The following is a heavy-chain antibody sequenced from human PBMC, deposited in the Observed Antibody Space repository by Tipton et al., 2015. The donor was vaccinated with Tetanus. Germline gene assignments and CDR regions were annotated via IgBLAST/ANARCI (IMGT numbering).Heavy chain of an antibody. CDR3: ARSKLLWFGESLSGFDS. V-gene: IGHV4-30-2*01. D-gene: IGHD3-10*01. CDR2: MYYSGTT. Sequence: TLYLTCAVSGGSISSGGYSWTWIRQPPGKGLQWIGYMYYSGTTHYNPSLKSRVTISIDRSKNQLSLKLTSVTAADTAVYYCARSKLLWFGESLSGFDSWGQGTLVTVSA. CDR1: GGSISSGGYS. J-gene: IGHJ4*02.